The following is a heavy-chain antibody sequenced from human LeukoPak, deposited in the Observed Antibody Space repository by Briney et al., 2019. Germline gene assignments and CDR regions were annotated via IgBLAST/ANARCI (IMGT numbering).Heavy chain of an antibody. Sequence: PGGSLRLSCAASGFTFSIHSMNWVRQAPGKGLEWVANIKQDGSEKYYVDSVKDRFTISRDNAKNSLYLQMNSLRAEDTAVYYCARVSWYNWNDVNYYYGMDVWGQGTTVTVSS. J-gene: IGHJ6*02. V-gene: IGHV3-7*01. CDR2: IKQDGSEK. CDR1: GFTFSIHS. D-gene: IGHD1-20*01. CDR3: ARVSWYNWNDVNYYYGMDV.